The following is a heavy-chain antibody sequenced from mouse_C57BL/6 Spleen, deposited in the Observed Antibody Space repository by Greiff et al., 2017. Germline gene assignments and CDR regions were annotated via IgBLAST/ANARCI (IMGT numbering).Heavy chain of an antibody. Sequence: EVQLQESGPGLVKPSQSLSLTCSVTGYSITSGYYWNWIRQFPGNKLEWMGYISYDGSNNYNPSLKNRISITRDTSKNQFFLKLNSVTTEDTATYYCARGGYYDYGDWFAYWGQGTLVTVSA. V-gene: IGHV3-6*01. J-gene: IGHJ3*01. CDR1: GYSITSGYY. CDR2: ISYDGSN. D-gene: IGHD2-4*01. CDR3: ARGGYYDYGDWFAY.